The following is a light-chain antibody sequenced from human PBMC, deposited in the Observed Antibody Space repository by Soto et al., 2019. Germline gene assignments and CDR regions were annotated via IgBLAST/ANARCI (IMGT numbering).Light chain of an antibody. Sequence: QSALTQPASVSGSPGQSITISCTGTSGDVFSYDCVSWYQHHPGKAPKLLIYEGSNRPSGVSNRFSGPKSGNMASLTISGLQAEDEADYYCCSYACSSGLVFGGGTKLTVL. V-gene: IGLV2-23*01. J-gene: IGLJ2*01. CDR2: EGS. CDR1: SGDVFSYDC. CDR3: CSYACSSGLV.